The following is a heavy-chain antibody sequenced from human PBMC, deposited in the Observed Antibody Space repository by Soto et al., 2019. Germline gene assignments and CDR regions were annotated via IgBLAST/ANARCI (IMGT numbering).Heavy chain of an antibody. D-gene: IGHD4-17*01. Sequence: GGSLRLSCSVSGSTFSNNAMTWVRQAPGKGLDWVSAIDNVGGTTYYAESVKGRVTISRDNSKNTLYLQMNSLRAEDTAVYYCAKEGYGGNDGAFEIWGQETMVT. V-gene: IGHV3-23*01. J-gene: IGHJ3*02. CDR3: AKEGYGGNDGAFEI. CDR2: IDNVGGTT. CDR1: GSTFSNNA.